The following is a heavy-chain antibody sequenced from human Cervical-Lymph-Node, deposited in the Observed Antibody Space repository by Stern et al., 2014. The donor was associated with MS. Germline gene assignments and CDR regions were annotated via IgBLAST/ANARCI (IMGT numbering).Heavy chain of an antibody. CDR1: GFTVSRDY. Sequence: EVQLVESGGGVIQPGGSLRLSCTASGFTVSRDYMKWVRQAPGKGLEWVSLITNVGSTFSTDSVKGRFTISRDYSKNTVYLHMTSLRAEDTAMYYCARDTSSPERSDWWGQGTLVTVSS. CDR2: ITNVGST. J-gene: IGHJ4*02. CDR3: ARDTSSPERSDW. V-gene: IGHV3-53*01. D-gene: IGHD1-1*01.